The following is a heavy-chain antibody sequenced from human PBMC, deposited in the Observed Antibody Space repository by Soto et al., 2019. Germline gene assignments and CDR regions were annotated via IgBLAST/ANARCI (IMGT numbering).Heavy chain of an antibody. D-gene: IGHD3-16*02. CDR1: GGSISSSSYY. Sequence: SETLSLTCTVSGGSISSSSYYWGWIRQPPGKGLEWIGSIYYSGSTYYNPSLKSRVTISVDTSKNQFSLELSSVTAADTAVYYCARRGSGGYYDYIWGSYRYVDFDYWGQGTLVTVSS. CDR3: ARRGSGGYYDYIWGSYRYVDFDY. V-gene: IGHV4-39*01. CDR2: IYYSGST. J-gene: IGHJ4*02.